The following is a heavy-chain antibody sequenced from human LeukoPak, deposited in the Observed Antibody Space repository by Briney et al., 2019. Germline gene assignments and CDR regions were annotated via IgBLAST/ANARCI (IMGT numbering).Heavy chain of an antibody. V-gene: IGHV3-23*01. Sequence: PGGSLRLSCAASGFTFSSYAMNWVRQVPGKGLEWVSGISGIAGSTYCADSVKGRFTISRDSSKNTLYLQMNSLRAEDTAVYYCAKGRYNWNQYYFDPWGQGTLVTVSS. CDR2: ISGIAGST. CDR3: AKGRYNWNQYYFDP. D-gene: IGHD1-1*01. J-gene: IGHJ5*02. CDR1: GFTFSSYA.